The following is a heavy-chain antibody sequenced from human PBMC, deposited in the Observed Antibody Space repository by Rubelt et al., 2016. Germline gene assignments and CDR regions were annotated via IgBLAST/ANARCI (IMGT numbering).Heavy chain of an antibody. V-gene: IGHV4-34*01. D-gene: IGHD2-15*01. CDR3: ARHLVVATLAFDI. J-gene: IGHJ3*02. Sequence: QVQLQQWGAGLLKPSETLSLTCAVYGGSFSGYYWSWIRQPPGKGLEWIGEINHRGSNNYNPSLKSGVTTFSPSLTSRVTISVDPSKIQFSLQLRSVTAADTAVYYCARHLVVATLAFDIWGQGTMVTVSS. CDR1: GGSFSGYY. CDR2: INHRGSN.